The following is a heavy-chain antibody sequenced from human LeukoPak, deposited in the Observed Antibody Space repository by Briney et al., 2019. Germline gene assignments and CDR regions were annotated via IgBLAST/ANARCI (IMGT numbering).Heavy chain of an antibody. D-gene: IGHD1-26*01. CDR3: ARPNSGSYYDGDY. CDR2: IYYSGST. J-gene: IGHJ4*02. CDR1: GDSISSGDYY. Sequence: SQTLSLTCTVSGDSISSGDYYWSWIRQPPGKGLEWIGYIYYSGSTYYNPSLKSRVTISVDTSKNQFSLKLSSVTAADTAVYYCARPNSGSYYDGDYWGQGTLVTVSS. V-gene: IGHV4-30-4*01.